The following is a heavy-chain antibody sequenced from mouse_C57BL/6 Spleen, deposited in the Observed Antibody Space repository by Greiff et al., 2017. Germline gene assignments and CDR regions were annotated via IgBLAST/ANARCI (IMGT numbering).Heavy chain of an antibody. CDR3: AGGGITTVVARYWYFDV. CDR2: IHPNSGST. CDR1: GYTFTSYW. Sequence: VQLQQPGAELVKPGASVKLSCKASGYTFTSYWMPWVKQRPGQGLEWIGMIHPNSGSTNYNEKFKSKATLTVDKSSSTAYMQLSSLTSEDSAVYYCAGGGITTVVARYWYFDVWGTGTTGTVSS. V-gene: IGHV1-64*01. D-gene: IGHD1-1*01. J-gene: IGHJ1*03.